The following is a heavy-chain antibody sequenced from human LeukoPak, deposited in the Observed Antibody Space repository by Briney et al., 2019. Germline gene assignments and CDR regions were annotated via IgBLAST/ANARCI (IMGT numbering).Heavy chain of an antibody. J-gene: IGHJ2*01. D-gene: IGHD4-11*01. V-gene: IGHV3-15*01. Sequence: PGGSLRLSCAASGFTFTDAWMSWVRQAAGKGLEWVGRIKSKADGGTTDYTAPVKGRFTISRDDSKNTLYLQMNSLKSEDTAVYFCTTHSIALDLWGRGTLVTVSS. CDR3: TTHSIALDL. CDR1: GFTFTDAW. CDR2: IKSKADGGTT.